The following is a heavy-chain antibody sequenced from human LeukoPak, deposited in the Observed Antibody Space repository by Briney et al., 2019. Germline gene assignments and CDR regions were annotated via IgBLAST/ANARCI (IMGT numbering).Heavy chain of an antibody. V-gene: IGHV4-39*01. CDR1: GVSISNWIYY. J-gene: IGHJ3*02. D-gene: IGHD1-26*01. CDR2: IYSNGLI. CDR3: ATPYSGGYHGLDI. Sequence: SETLSLTCTVSGVSISNWIYYWGWIRQSPGKGLDWIGSIYSNGLIYYNPSLKSRVTISVDTSKNQFSLKLNSVTAADTAVYYCATPYSGGYHGLDIWGQGTMVTVSS.